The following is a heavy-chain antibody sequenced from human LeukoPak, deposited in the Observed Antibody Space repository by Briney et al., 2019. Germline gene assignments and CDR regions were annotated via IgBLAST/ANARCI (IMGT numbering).Heavy chain of an antibody. CDR2: ISSTGTYL. V-gene: IGHV3-21*01. CDR1: GLTFSIYS. CDR3: ARHPLSRLMEWLVDD. J-gene: IGHJ4*02. D-gene: IGHD3-3*01. Sequence: PGGSLRLSCADSGLTFSIYSFNWVRQAPGRGLEWVSSISSTGTYLYYAASVMGRFTISRDNAKNSLYLQMNSLRTEDTAVYYCARHPLSRLMEWLVDDWGQGTLVTVSS.